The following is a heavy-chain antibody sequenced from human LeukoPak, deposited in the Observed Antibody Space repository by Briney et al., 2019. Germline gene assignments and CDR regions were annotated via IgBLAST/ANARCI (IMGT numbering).Heavy chain of an antibody. Sequence: SETLSLTCTVSGGSISSYYWSWIRQPPGKGLEWIGYIYYSGRTNYNPSLKSRVTISVDTSKNQFSLKLSSVTAADTAVYYCARHALDYGDYVGRIDYWGQGTLVTVSS. J-gene: IGHJ4*02. D-gene: IGHD4-17*01. CDR1: GGSISSYY. CDR2: IYYSGRT. V-gene: IGHV4-59*01. CDR3: ARHALDYGDYVGRIDY.